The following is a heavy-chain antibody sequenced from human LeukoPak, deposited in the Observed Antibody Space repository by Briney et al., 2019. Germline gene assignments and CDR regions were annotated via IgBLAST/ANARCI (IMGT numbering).Heavy chain of an antibody. CDR2: ISAYNGNT. Sequence: PWASVKVSCKASGGTFSSYTISWVRQAPGQGLEWMGWISAYNGNTNYAQKLQGRVTMTTDTSTSTAYMELRSLRSDDTAVYYCARVHSSGYYWDFDYWGQGTLVTVSS. V-gene: IGHV1-18*01. J-gene: IGHJ4*02. CDR1: GGTFSSYT. D-gene: IGHD3-22*01. CDR3: ARVHSSGYYWDFDY.